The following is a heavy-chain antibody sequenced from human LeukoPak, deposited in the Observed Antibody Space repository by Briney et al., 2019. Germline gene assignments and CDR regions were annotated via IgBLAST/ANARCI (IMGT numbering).Heavy chain of an antibody. D-gene: IGHD6-19*01. V-gene: IGHV3-23*01. CDR3: AKGGRICSASTCRIDY. J-gene: IGHJ4*02. CDR2: ISASGGST. CDR1: GFTFSSYA. Sequence: GESLRLSCAAYGFTFSSYAMSWVRQAPGKGLEWVSVISASGGSTYYSDSVKGRFTISRDKSSNTLYLQMSSLGAEDTAVYYCAKGGRICSASTCRIDYWGQGTLVIVSS.